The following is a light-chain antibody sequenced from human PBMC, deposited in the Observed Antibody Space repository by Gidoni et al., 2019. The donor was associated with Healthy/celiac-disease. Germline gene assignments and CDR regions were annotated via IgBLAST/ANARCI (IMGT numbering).Light chain of an antibody. CDR1: QSLLHSNGYNY. V-gene: IGKV2-28*01. CDR3: MQALQTPQIT. CDR2: LGS. J-gene: IGKJ5*01. Sequence: DIVMTQSPLSLPVTPGEPASISCRSSQSLLHSNGYNYLDWYLQKPGQSPQLLIYLGSNRASGGPDRFSGSGSGTDFTLKISRVEAEDVGVYCCMQALQTPQITFXQXTRLXIK.